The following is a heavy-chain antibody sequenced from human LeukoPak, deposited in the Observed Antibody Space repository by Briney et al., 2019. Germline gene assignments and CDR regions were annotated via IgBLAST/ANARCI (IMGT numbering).Heavy chain of an antibody. CDR2: ISYDGNNK. CDR3: AEDDGSHVFDI. J-gene: IGHJ3*02. V-gene: IGHV3-30*18. Sequence: PGRSLRLSCATSGLTFRSYAMNWVRQAPGKGLEWVAVISYDGNNKFYPDSVKGRFTISRDNSNNTLFLQMNSLRAEDTAVYYCAEDDGSHVFDIWGQGTMVTVSS. CDR1: GLTFRSYA.